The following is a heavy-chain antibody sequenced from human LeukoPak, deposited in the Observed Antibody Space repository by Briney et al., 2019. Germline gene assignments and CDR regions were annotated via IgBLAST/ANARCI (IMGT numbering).Heavy chain of an antibody. V-gene: IGHV3-21*01. CDR3: ARTRDYYDSSGYYPQTNFDY. J-gene: IGHJ4*02. D-gene: IGHD3-22*01. CDR1: GFTFSSYS. CDR2: ISSSSSYI. Sequence: GGSLRLSCAASGFTFSSYSMNWVRQAPVKGLEWVSSISSSSSYIYYADSVKGRFTISRDNAKNSLYLQMNSLRAEDTAVYYCARTRDYYDSSGYYPQTNFDYWGQGTLVTVSS.